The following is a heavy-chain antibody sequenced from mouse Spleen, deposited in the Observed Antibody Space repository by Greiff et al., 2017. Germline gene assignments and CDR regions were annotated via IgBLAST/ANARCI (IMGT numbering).Heavy chain of an antibody. Sequence: VKLMESGAELVRPGASVTLSCKASGYTFTDYEMHWVKQTPVHGLEWIGAIDPETGGTAYNQKFKGKAILTADKSSSTAYMELRSLTSEDSAVYYCTREGDGYYGAYWGQGTLVTVSA. CDR1: GYTFTDYE. V-gene: IGHV1-15*01. CDR2: IDPETGGT. D-gene: IGHD2-3*01. CDR3: TREGDGYYGAY. J-gene: IGHJ3*01.